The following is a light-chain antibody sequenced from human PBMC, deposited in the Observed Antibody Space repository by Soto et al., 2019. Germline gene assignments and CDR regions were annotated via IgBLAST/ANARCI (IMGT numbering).Light chain of an antibody. V-gene: IGLV1-44*01. CDR1: SSNIGSHT. CDR2: GXX. J-gene: IGLJ2*01. Sequence: QSVLTQPPSTSGTPGXRVXISCSXTSSNIGSHTVNWYXQXXGXAPKLLIYGXXQRPSGIXDRFSGSKSGTSASLAISGLXSEDGVDXXCASWDXRXXGPVXGXGTKLTVL. CDR3: ASWDXRXXGPV.